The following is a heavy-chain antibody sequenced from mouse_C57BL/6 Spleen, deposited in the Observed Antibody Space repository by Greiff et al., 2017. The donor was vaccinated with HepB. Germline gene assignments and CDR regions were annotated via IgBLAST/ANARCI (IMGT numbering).Heavy chain of an antibody. CDR3: ARLALGRGYYFDY. CDR1: GFTFSSYG. J-gene: IGHJ2*01. CDR2: ISSGGSYT. Sequence: EVMLVESGGDLVKPGGSLKLSCAASGFTFSSYGMSWVRQTPDKRLEWVATISSGGSYTYYPDSVKGRFTISRDNAKNTLYLQMSSLKSEDTAMYYCARLALGRGYYFDYWGQGTTLTVSS. D-gene: IGHD4-1*01. V-gene: IGHV5-6*01.